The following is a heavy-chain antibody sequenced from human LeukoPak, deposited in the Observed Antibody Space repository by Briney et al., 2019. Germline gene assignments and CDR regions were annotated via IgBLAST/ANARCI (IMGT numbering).Heavy chain of an antibody. D-gene: IGHD1-26*01. CDR1: GFTFSSYG. J-gene: IGHJ4*02. Sequence: GALRLSCAASGFTFSSYGRSWVRQAPGKGLEWVANIKQDGSEKYYVDSVTGRFTISRDNTKNSLYLQMNSLRADDTAVYYCARDVGAVDYWGQGTLVTVSS. V-gene: IGHV3-7*01. CDR2: IKQDGSEK. CDR3: ARDVGAVDY.